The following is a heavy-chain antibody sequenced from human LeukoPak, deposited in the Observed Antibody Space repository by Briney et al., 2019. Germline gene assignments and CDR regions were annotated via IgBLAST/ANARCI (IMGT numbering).Heavy chain of an antibody. CDR2: INPNSGGT. CDR3: ARAKSGEQQLVFELDY. V-gene: IGHV1-2*02. D-gene: IGHD6-13*01. CDR1: GYTFTGYY. J-gene: IGHJ4*02. Sequence: ASVKVSCKASGYTFTGYYMHWVRQAPGQGLEWMGWINPNSGGTNYAQKFQGRVTMTRDTSISTAYMELSRLRSDDTAVYYCARAKSGEQQLVFELDYWGQGNLVTVSS.